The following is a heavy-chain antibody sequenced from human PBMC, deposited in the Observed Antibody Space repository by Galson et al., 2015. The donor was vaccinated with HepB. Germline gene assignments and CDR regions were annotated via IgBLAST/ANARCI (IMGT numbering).Heavy chain of an antibody. CDR2: ISAYNGNT. J-gene: IGHJ5*02. CDR3: ARASYYYDSSAETLHNWFDP. V-gene: IGHV1-18*04. Sequence: SVKVSCKASGYTFTSYGISWVRQAPGQGLEWMGWISAYNGNTNYAQKLQGRVTMTTDTSTSTAYMELRSLRSDDTAVYYCARASYYYDSSAETLHNWFDPWGQGTLVTVSS. CDR1: GYTFTSYG. D-gene: IGHD3-22*01.